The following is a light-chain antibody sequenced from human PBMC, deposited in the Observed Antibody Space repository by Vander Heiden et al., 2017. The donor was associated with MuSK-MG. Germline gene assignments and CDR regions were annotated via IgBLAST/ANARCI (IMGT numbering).Light chain of an antibody. V-gene: IGLV2-23*02. J-gene: IGLJ3*02. CDR3: CSYASRSTVV. CDR1: SSDVGRYNR. CDR2: DVS. Sequence: HCPLTQPSSVSGSPGPSITISCTGTSSDVGRYNRVSWYQQQTGKAPKLMIYDVSKRPSGVSKRFSGSKSGNTASLTISGLHAEDEADYYCCSYASRSTVVFGGGTKLTVL.